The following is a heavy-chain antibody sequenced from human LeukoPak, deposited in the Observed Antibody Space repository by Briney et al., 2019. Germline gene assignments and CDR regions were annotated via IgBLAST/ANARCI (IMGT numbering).Heavy chain of an antibody. CDR1: GGSISSSSYY. Sequence: PSEALSLTRTVSGGSISSSSYYWGWIRQPPGKGLEWIGSIYYSGSTYYNPSLKSRVTISVDTSKNQFSLKLSSVTAADTAVYYCARQGATTNWFDPWGQGTLVTVSS. J-gene: IGHJ5*02. CDR2: IYYSGST. CDR3: ARQGATTNWFDP. V-gene: IGHV4-39*01. D-gene: IGHD1-14*01.